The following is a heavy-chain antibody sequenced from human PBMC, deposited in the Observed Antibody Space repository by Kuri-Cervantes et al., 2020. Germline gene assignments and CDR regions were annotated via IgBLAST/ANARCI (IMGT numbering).Heavy chain of an antibody. J-gene: IGHJ4*02. CDR3: ANYVRRSGNYYIEN. D-gene: IGHD1-26*01. CDR1: GGTFNSYV. V-gene: IGHV1-69*13. Sequence: SVKVSCKASGGTFNSYVMRCVRQAPGQEVEWMGGITPLFGTTKYAQKFQGRVTIIADESTTTAYMEVSSLRCEDTAVYYCANYVRRSGNYYIENWGQGTLVTVSS. CDR2: ITPLFGTT.